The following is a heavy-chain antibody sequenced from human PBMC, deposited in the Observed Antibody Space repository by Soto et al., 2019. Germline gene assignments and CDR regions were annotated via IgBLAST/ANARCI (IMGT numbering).Heavy chain of an antibody. V-gene: IGHV1-69*12. J-gene: IGHJ4*02. Sequence: QVQLVQSGAEVKKPGSSVKVSCKASGGTFSSYAISWVRQAPGQGLEWMGGIIPIFSTANYAQKFQGRVTITADDSTSTAYMQLSSLRSEDTAVYYCAREIRPVVVGTSSGLDYWGQGTLVSVSS. CDR1: GGTFSSYA. CDR2: IIPIFSTA. D-gene: IGHD6-19*01. CDR3: AREIRPVVVGTSSGLDY.